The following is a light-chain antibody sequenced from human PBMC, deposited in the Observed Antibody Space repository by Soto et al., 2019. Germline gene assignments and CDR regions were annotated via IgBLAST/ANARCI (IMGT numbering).Light chain of an antibody. CDR1: QSVLFSSNNKNY. Sequence: DIVMTQSPDSLAVSLGERATINCKSSQSVLFSSNNKNYLAWYQQKPGQPPKLLIYWASTRESGVPNRFSGSGSGTDFTLTISSLQAEDVAVYYCQQSYSTPITFGQGTRLEFK. J-gene: IGKJ5*01. V-gene: IGKV4-1*01. CDR3: QQSYSTPIT. CDR2: WAS.